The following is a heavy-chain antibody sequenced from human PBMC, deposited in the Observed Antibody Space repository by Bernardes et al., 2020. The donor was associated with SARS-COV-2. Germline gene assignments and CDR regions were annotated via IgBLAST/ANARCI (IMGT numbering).Heavy chain of an antibody. D-gene: IGHD3-16*01. CDR1: GFTVSNNY. CDR3: ARGRPYNAFDI. J-gene: IGHJ3*02. Sequence: GGSLRLSCAASGFTVSNNYMTWVRQAPGKGLEWVSVIYTAGSTYYADSVKGRFAISRDNSKNSVYLQMDSLRAEDTAVYYCARGRPYNAFDIWGQGTVVTVSS. V-gene: IGHV3-53*01. CDR2: IYTAGST.